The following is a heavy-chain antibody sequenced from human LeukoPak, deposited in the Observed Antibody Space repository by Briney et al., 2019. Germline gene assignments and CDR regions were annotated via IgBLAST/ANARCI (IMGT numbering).Heavy chain of an antibody. J-gene: IGHJ4*02. V-gene: IGHV3-30*18. CDR1: GFTFSSYG. CDR2: ISYDGSNK. D-gene: IGHD6-19*01. Sequence: GRSLRLSCAASGFTFSSYGMHWVRQAPGKGLEWVAVISYDGSNKYYADSMKGRFTISRDNSKNTLYLQMNSLRAEDTAVYYCAKEGRQWLVPVPPFYWGQGTLVTVSS. CDR3: AKEGRQWLVPVPPFY.